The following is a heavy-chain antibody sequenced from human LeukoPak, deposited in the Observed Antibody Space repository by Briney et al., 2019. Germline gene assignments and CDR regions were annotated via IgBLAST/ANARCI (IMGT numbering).Heavy chain of an antibody. CDR3: AKDNRRHYTSGPNPDSLH. D-gene: IGHD6-19*01. Sequence: QAGGSLRLSCAGSGFIFNNYAMHWVRHPPGKGLEWVSGISWNSGSIDYADSGKGRFTISRDNAKNSLYLQMNSLRVEDTAFYYCAKDNRRHYTSGPNPDSLHWGQGALVTVSS. CDR2: ISWNSGSI. V-gene: IGHV3-9*01. CDR1: GFIFNNYA. J-gene: IGHJ4*02.